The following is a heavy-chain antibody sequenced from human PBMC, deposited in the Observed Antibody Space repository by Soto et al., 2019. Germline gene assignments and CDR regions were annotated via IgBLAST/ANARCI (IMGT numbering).Heavy chain of an antibody. Sequence: QVQLVQSGAEVKKPGASVKVSCKASGYTFTSYYMHWVRQAPGQGLEWMGIINPSGGSTSYAQKXXGRATMTGETXXSXVXXELSSLRSEDTAVYYCARFPHPALLWFGTNPGMDVWGQGTTVTVSS. J-gene: IGHJ6*02. D-gene: IGHD3-10*01. V-gene: IGHV1-46*01. CDR3: ARFPHPALLWFGTNPGMDV. CDR1: GYTFTSYY. CDR2: INPSGGST.